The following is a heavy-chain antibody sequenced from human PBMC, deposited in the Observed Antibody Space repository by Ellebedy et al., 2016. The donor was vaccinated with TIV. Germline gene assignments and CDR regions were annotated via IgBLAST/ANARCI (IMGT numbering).Heavy chain of an antibody. CDR3: ARGYSYGGFYYGMEV. CDR1: GFTLEDHG. V-gene: IGHV3-20*03. J-gene: IGHJ6*02. Sequence: GGSLRLSXSVSGFTLEDHGMSWVRQVPGKGLEWVSGINWNGGSTGYADSVQGRFTIYKDNAKNSVYLEMNSLRVEDTALYYCARGYSYGGFYYGMEVWGHGTTVIVSS. CDR2: INWNGGST. D-gene: IGHD1-26*01.